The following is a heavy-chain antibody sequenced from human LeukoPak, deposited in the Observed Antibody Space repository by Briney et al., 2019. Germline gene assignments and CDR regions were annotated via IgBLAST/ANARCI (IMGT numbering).Heavy chain of an antibody. V-gene: IGHV1-8*01. D-gene: IGHD3-16*02. CDR1: GYTFTSYD. Sequence: ASVKVSCKASGYTFTSYDINWVRQATGQGLEWMGWMNPNSGNTAYAQKFQGRVTITRNTSISTAYMELSSLRSEDTAVYYCARGLTSYDYVWGSYLGGAFDIWGQGTMVTVSS. CDR2: MNPNSGNT. CDR3: ARGLTSYDYVWGSYLGGAFDI. J-gene: IGHJ3*02.